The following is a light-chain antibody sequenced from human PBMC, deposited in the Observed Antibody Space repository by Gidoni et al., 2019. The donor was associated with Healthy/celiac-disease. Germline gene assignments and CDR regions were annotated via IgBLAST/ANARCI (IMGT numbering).Light chain of an antibody. CDR1: QSVSSY. CDR3: QQSSNWPMLT. V-gene: IGKV3-11*01. CDR2: DAS. Sequence: DIVFPQSPAPLSLSPGERATLSCRASQSVSSYLAWYQQKPGQAPRLLIYDASNWATGIPARFSGSGSGTDFTLTISSLEPEDFAVYYCQQSSNWPMLTFGGGTKVEIK. J-gene: IGKJ4*01.